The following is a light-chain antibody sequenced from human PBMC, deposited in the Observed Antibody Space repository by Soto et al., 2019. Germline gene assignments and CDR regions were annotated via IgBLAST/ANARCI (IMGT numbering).Light chain of an antibody. CDR2: GAS. Sequence: EPVLTQSPGTLSLSPGERATLSCRASQSVSSSYLAWYQQKPGQAPRLLIYGASSRATGIPDRFSGSGSGTDFTLTISRLEPEDFAVYYCQQYGSSPPWTFGQGTRVEIK. J-gene: IGKJ1*01. CDR3: QQYGSSPPWT. CDR1: QSVSSSY. V-gene: IGKV3-20*01.